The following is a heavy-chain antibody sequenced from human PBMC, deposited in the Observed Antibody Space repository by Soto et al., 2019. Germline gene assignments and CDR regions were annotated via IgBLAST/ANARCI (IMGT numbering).Heavy chain of an antibody. D-gene: IGHD2-8*01. CDR1: GFSFSDYG. J-gene: IGHJ1*01. CDR3: ARYGGLHNGYFQR. V-gene: IGHV3-33*01. Sequence: QVQLVESGGGVVQPGRSLRLSCAASGFSFSDYGMNWVRQAPGKGLEWVAIIWYDGSKKYYADSVKGRFTISRDNSKNRLYLQMNSLRVEDTAVYYCARYGGLHNGYFQRWGQGTVVTVSS. CDR2: IWYDGSKK.